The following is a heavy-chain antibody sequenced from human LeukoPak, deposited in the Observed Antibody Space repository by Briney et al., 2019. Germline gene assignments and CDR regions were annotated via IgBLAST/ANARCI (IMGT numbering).Heavy chain of an antibody. CDR3: VRGGTSTAGFDY. CDR2: TYYRSKWYY. CDR1: GDSVSSNSAA. D-gene: IGHD6-13*01. Sequence: SQTLSLTCAISGDSVSSNSAARNWIRQSPSRGLEWLGRTYYRSKWYYGYAVSVKSRIIINPDTSKNQFSLQLDSVTPEDTAVYYCVRGGTSTAGFDYWGQGTLVTVSS. J-gene: IGHJ4*02. V-gene: IGHV6-1*01.